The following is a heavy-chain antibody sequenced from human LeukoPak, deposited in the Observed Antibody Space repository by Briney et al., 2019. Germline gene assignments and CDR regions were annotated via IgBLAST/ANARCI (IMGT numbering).Heavy chain of an antibody. CDR3: AREKIAYSSGWTFDY. CDR1: GFTFSSYA. CDR2: ISSSSSYI. D-gene: IGHD6-19*01. Sequence: PGGSLRLSCAASGFTFSSYAMSWVRQAPGKGLEWVSSISSSSSYIYYADSVKGRFTISRDNAKNSLYLQMNSLRAEDTAVYYCAREKIAYSSGWTFDYWGQGTLVTVSS. J-gene: IGHJ4*02. V-gene: IGHV3-21*01.